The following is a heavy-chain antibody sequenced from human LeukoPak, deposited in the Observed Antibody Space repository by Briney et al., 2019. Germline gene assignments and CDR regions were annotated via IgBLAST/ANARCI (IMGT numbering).Heavy chain of an antibody. CDR3: ARGNYYGSGSSSHYYMDV. Sequence: ASVKVSCKASGYTFTSYDINWVRQATGQGLEWMGWMSPNSGNTGYAQKFQGRVTITRNTSISTAYMELSSLRSEDTAVYYCARGNYYGSGSSSHYYMDVWGKGTTVTVSS. J-gene: IGHJ6*03. V-gene: IGHV1-8*03. CDR1: GYTFTSYD. CDR2: MSPNSGNT. D-gene: IGHD3-10*01.